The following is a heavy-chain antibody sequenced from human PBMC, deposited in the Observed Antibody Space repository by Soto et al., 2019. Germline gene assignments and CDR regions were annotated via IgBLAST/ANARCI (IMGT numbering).Heavy chain of an antibody. J-gene: IGHJ3*02. CDR2: VHYSGDT. Sequence: QVQLQESGPGLVKPSETLSLTCTVSGGSIIGYYWSWVRQSPGKGLEWIGFVHYSGDTNYNPSLKTRVTISVDTSKNQVSLKLSSVTAADTAFYYCARHGTYNDGLYSFDKWGQGTMVTVSS. CDR1: GGSIIGYY. V-gene: IGHV4-59*08. CDR3: ARHGTYNDGLYSFDK. D-gene: IGHD3-22*01.